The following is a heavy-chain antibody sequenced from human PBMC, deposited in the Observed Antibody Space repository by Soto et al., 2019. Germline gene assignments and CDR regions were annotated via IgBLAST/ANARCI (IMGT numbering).Heavy chain of an antibody. Sequence: EVQLVESGGGLVQPGGSLRLSCAASGFTFSSYSMNWVRQAPGKGLEWVSYISSSSSTIYYADSVKGRFTISRDNAKNSLYLQMNSLRDEETAGYYGARYRLALVGGFDYWGQGTLVTVSS. J-gene: IGHJ4*02. CDR1: GFTFSSYS. CDR3: ARYRLALVGGFDY. CDR2: ISSSSSTI. D-gene: IGHD1-26*01. V-gene: IGHV3-48*02.